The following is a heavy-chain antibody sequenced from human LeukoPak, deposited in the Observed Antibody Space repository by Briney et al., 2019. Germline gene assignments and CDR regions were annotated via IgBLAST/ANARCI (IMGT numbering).Heavy chain of an antibody. D-gene: IGHD5-12*01. Sequence: SETLSLTCTVSGGSISSYYWSWIRQPPGKGLEWIGYIYCRGSTNYNPSLKSRVTISVDTSKNQFSLKLSSVTAADTAVYYCASSKEAVDIHYWGQGTLVTLSS. CDR3: ASSKEAVDIHY. J-gene: IGHJ4*02. CDR2: IYCRGST. V-gene: IGHV4-59*01. CDR1: GGSISSYY.